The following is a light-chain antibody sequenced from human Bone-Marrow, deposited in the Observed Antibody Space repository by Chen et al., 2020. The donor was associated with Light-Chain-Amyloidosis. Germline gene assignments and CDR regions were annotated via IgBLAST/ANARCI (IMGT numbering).Light chain of an antibody. CDR2: RDT. V-gene: IGLV3-25*03. CDR3: QSADSSGTYEVI. J-gene: IGLJ2*01. CDR1: DLPTKY. Sequence: SYELTLPPSVSVSPDHTARITCSGDDLPTKYAYWYQQKPGQAPVLVIHRDTERPSGISERFSGSSSGTTATLTISGVQAEDEADYHCQSADSSGTYEVIFGGGTKLTVL.